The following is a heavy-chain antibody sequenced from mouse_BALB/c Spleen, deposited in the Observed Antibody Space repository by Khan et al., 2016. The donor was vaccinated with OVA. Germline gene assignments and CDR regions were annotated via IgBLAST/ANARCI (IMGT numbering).Heavy chain of an antibody. V-gene: IGHV2-2*02. D-gene: IGHD2-4*01. CDR2: IWSGGST. CDR1: GFSLTTYG. Sequence: QVQLKQSGPGLVQPSQSLSTTCTVSGFSLTTYGVHWVRQSPGKGLEWLGVIWSGGSTDYNAAFISRLSISKDSSKSQVFFKMNSLQVNDTAIYYCARNYDYDEGLAYWGQGTLVTVSA. CDR3: ARNYDYDEGLAY. J-gene: IGHJ3*01.